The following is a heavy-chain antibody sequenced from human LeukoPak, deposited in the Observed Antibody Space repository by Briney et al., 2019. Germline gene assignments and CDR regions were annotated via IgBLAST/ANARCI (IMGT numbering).Heavy chain of an antibody. V-gene: IGHV3-23*01. CDR1: GFTFSAYA. Sequence: PGGSPRLSCTASGFTFSAYAMMWVRQAPGKGPEWVSAIRGGGGSAFYADSVKGRFTISRDNSKYTLFLQMNSLRAEDTAVYYCARDPNGDYIGAFDMWGPGKMVTVSS. D-gene: IGHD4-17*01. J-gene: IGHJ3*02. CDR2: IRGGGGSA. CDR3: ARDPNGDYIGAFDM.